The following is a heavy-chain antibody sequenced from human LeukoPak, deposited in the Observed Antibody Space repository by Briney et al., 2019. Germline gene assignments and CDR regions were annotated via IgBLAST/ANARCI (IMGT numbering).Heavy chain of an antibody. CDR2: IYYSVSA. J-gene: IGHJ5*01. V-gene: IGHV4-39*01. Sequence: SETLSLTCTVSGGSISSSNYYWGWIRQPPGKGLEWIGSIYYSVSAHYNPSLKSRVTISVDTSKNQFSLKLSSATAADTAVYYCVRQPSSCTGSSCYLLWIDSWGQGILVTVSS. CDR3: VRQPSSCTGSSCYLLWIDS. D-gene: IGHD2-15*01. CDR1: GGSISSSNYY.